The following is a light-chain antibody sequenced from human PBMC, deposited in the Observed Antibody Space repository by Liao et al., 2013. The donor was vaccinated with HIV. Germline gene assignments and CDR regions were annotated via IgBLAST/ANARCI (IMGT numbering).Light chain of an antibody. J-gene: IGLJ2*01. CDR1: NIGSKS. CDR2: YDS. CDR3: QVWDSGNDHPI. V-gene: IGLV3-21*04. Sequence: SYVLTQPPSVSVAPGKTARITCGGNNIGSKSVHWYQQKPGQAPVLVIYYDSDRPSGIPERFSGSNSGNTATLTISRVEAGDEADYYCQVWDSGNDHPIFGGGTKLTVL.